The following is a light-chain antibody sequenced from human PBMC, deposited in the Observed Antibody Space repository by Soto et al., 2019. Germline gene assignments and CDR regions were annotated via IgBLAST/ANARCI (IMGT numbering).Light chain of an antibody. CDR2: AAS. J-gene: IGKJ4*01. Sequence: DIQMTQSPSSLSASVGDRVTITCRASQGIDYSLAWYQQKPGKVPKLLIYAASTVQSGVPSRFSGTWSGTEFTLTISSLQPEDVATYYCQKYYSAPLTFGGGTNVEIK. CDR1: QGIDYS. V-gene: IGKV1-27*01. CDR3: QKYYSAPLT.